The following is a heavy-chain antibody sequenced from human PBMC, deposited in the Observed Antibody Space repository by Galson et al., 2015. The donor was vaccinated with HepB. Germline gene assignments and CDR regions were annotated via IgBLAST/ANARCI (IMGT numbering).Heavy chain of an antibody. D-gene: IGHD3-22*01. CDR2: IYPGDSDT. CDR3: ARREGYYDSSGYYYASYYFDY. CDR1: GYTFTRYW. J-gene: IGHJ4*02. Sequence: QSGAEVKKPGESLKISCKGSGYTFTRYWIGWVRQMPGKGLEWMGIIYPGDSDTRYSPSFQGQVTISADKSISTAYLQWSSLKASDTAMYYCARREGYYDSSGYYYASYYFDYWGQGTLVTVSS. V-gene: IGHV5-51*01.